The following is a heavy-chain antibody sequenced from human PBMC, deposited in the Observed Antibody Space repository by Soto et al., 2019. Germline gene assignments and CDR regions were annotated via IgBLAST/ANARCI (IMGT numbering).Heavy chain of an antibody. J-gene: IGHJ4*02. CDR1: GFTFSNAW. D-gene: IGHD2-2*01. V-gene: IGHV3-15*01. Sequence: EVQLVESGGGLVKPGGSLRLSCAASGFTFSNAWMSWVRQAPGKGLEWVGRIKSKTDGGTTDYAAPVKGRFTISRDDSKNTLYLQMNSLKTEDTAVYYCTTDRRWYCSSTSCYSKYYFDYWGQGTLVTVSS. CDR3: TTDRRWYCSSTSCYSKYYFDY. CDR2: IKSKTDGGTT.